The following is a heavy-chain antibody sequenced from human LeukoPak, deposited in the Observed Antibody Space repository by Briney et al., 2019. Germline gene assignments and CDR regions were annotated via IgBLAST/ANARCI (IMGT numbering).Heavy chain of an antibody. V-gene: IGHV1-8*01. J-gene: IGHJ5*02. CDR3: ARGPRNDP. D-gene: IGHD1-14*01. Sequence: ASVKVSCKTSGYPFTTYEINWVRQAAGQGLEWMGWVHPNTGNTAYAQRFQGRVTMTSDTSISTAYMELSSLTSNDTAVYFCARGPRNDPWGQGTLVTVSS. CDR1: GYPFTTYE. CDR2: VHPNTGNT.